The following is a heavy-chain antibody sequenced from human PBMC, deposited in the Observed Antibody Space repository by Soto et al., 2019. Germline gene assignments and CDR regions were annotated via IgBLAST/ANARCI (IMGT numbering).Heavy chain of an antibody. CDR2: IIPILGTA. CDR3: GTSPFFCIGDSCFSYGNDV. J-gene: IGHJ6*02. Sequence: SSGKVSCKASGDTLSRNTINWVRQAPGQGLEWMGRIIPILGTALYPQKFQGRLTIIADESTGTTFMDLSSLRSEDTAVYYGGTSPFFCIGDSCFSYGNDVWGQGTTANAYS. CDR1: GDTLSRNT. D-gene: IGHD2-15*01. V-gene: IGHV1-69*08.